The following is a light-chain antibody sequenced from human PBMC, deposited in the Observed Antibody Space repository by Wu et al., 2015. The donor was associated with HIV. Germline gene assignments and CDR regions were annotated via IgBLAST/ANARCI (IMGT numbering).Light chain of an antibody. CDR2: DAS. CDR3: QQSYSTLT. CDR1: QSIGRY. Sequence: TVLTQSPATLSLSPGQRATLSCRASQSIGRYLAWYQQRPGQAPRLLIYDASKRATGIPARFSGSGSGTDFTLTISSLQPEDFATYYCQQSYSTLTFGGGTKVEIK. J-gene: IGKJ4*01. V-gene: IGKV3-11*01.